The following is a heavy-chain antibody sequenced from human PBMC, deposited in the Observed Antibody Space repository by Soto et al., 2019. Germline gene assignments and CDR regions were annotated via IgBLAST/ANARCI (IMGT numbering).Heavy chain of an antibody. CDR1: GGTFSSYA. D-gene: IGHD6-13*01. V-gene: IGHV1-69*06. Sequence: QVQLVQSGAEVKKPGSSVKVSCKASGGTFSSYAISWVRQAPGQGLEWMGGIIPIFGTANYAQKFQGRVTITADKYTRTAYMELSSLRSEDTAVYYCAKVLAAAGTEKYYYYGMDVWGQGTTVTVSS. J-gene: IGHJ6*02. CDR2: IIPIFGTA. CDR3: AKVLAAAGTEKYYYYGMDV.